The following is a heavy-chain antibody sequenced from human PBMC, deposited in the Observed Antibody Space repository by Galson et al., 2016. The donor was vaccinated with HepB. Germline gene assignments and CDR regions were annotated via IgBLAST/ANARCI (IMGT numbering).Heavy chain of an antibody. V-gene: IGHV3-33*01. Sequence: SLRLSCAASAFTFSSYGMHWVRQAPGKGLEWVAVTYYDGSNKYYADSVKGRFTISRDNSKNTVYLQMNSLRAEDTAVYYCARENYYDQNHFDYWGRGTLITVSS. CDR1: AFTFSSYG. J-gene: IGHJ4*02. D-gene: IGHD3-22*01. CDR2: TYYDGSNK. CDR3: ARENYYDQNHFDY.